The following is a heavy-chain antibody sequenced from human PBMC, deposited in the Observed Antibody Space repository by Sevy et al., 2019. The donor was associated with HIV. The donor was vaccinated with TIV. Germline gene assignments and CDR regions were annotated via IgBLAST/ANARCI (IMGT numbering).Heavy chain of an antibody. D-gene: IGHD3-10*01. Sequence: GGSLKLSCTASGFTFSANGMNWVRQAPGPGLGWVANMKGDGSDKHYFDSVEGGFTISRDNAKNLLYLQMNSVGAEDMYDYSCSHATFGSFESWGQGTLVTVSS. J-gene: IGHJ4*02. CDR2: MKGDGSDK. CDR3: SHATFGSFES. CDR1: GFTFSANG. V-gene: IGHV3-7*01.